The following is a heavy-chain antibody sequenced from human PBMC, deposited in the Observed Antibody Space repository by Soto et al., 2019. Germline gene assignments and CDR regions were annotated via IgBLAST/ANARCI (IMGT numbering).Heavy chain of an antibody. CDR2: ISYDGSNK. D-gene: IGHD1-7*01. V-gene: IGHV3-30-3*01. J-gene: IGHJ4*02. Sequence: QVQLVESGGGVVQPGRSLRLSCAASGFTFSSYAMHWVRQAPGKGLEWVAVISYDGSNKYYADSVKGRFTISRDNSKNTLYRQMNSLRAEDRAVYYCARGDDNWTYNIGYWGQGTLVTVSS. CDR1: GFTFSSYA. CDR3: ARGDDNWTYNIGY.